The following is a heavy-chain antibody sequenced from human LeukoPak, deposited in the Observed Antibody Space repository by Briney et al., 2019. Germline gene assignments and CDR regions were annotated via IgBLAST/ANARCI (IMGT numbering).Heavy chain of an antibody. CDR1: GGSISSYY. Sequence: SETLSLTCTVSGGSISSYYWSWIRQPPGKGLEWIGYIYYSGSTNYNPSLKSRVTISVDTSKNQFSLKLRSVTAADTAVYYCARGYDSSGTLDYWGQGTLVTVSS. J-gene: IGHJ4*02. CDR2: IYYSGST. V-gene: IGHV4-59*01. CDR3: ARGYDSSGTLDY. D-gene: IGHD3-22*01.